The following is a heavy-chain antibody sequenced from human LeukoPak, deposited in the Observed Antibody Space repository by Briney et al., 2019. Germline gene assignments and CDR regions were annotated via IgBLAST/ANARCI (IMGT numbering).Heavy chain of an antibody. J-gene: IGHJ4*02. V-gene: IGHV2-5*01. CDR1: GFSFSSSGLS. CDR3: AHGRGFGTGDYFDY. Sequence: SGPTLVKPTQTLTLTCTFSGFSFSGFSFSSSGLSVGCFRQPPGKALRWLALIYCNGNTCYNPSLRTRVTITRDTSKNQVVLTMTNADPLDTATYYCAHGRGFGTGDYFDYWGQGTLVTVSS. CDR2: IYCNGNT. D-gene: IGHD3-10*01.